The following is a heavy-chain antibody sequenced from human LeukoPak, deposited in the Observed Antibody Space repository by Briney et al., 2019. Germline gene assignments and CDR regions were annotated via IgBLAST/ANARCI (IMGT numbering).Heavy chain of an antibody. V-gene: IGHV3-33*01. J-gene: IGHJ4*02. CDR2: IWYDGSNK. CDR1: GFTFSSYG. Sequence: PGRSLRLSCAASGFTFSSYGMPWVRQAPGKGLERVAVIWYDGSNKYYADSVKGRFTISRDNSKNTLYLQMNSLRAEDTAVYYCARDRYSYGYRFFYWGQGTLVTVSS. CDR3: ARDRYSYGYRFFY. D-gene: IGHD5-18*01.